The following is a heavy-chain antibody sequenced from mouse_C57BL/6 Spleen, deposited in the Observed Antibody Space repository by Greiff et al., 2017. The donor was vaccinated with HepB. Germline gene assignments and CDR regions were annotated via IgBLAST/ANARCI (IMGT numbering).Heavy chain of an antibody. Sequence: QVQLQQSGPELVKPGASVKISCKASGYAFSSSWMNWVKQRPGKGLEWIGRLYPGDGDTNYNGTFKGKATLTADKSSSTAYMQLSSLTSEDSAVYFCARGGLRHYAMDYWGQGTSVTVSS. CDR3: ARGGLRHYAMDY. D-gene: IGHD2-4*01. CDR2: LYPGDGDT. V-gene: IGHV1-82*01. CDR1: GYAFSSSW. J-gene: IGHJ4*01.